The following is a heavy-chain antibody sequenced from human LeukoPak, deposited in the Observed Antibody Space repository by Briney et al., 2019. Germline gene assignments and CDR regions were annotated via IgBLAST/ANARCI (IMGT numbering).Heavy chain of an antibody. D-gene: IGHD3-10*01. V-gene: IGHV1-18*01. CDR1: GYTFTSYG. CDR2: ISAYNGNT. CDR3: ARGRLLWFGELSIADY. Sequence: ASVKVSCKASGYTFTSYGISWVRQAPGQGLEWMGWISAYNGNTNYAQKLQGRVTMTTDTSTSTAYMELRSLRSDDTAVYYCARGRLLWFGELSIADYWGQGTLVTVSS. J-gene: IGHJ4*02.